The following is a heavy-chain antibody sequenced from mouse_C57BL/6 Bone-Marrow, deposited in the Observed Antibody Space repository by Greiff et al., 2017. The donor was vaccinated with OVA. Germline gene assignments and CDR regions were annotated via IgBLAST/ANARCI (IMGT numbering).Heavy chain of an antibody. CDR1: GFTFSDYG. J-gene: IGHJ3*01. CDR2: ISSGSSTI. V-gene: IGHV5-17*03. Sequence: DVQLVESGGGLVKPGGSLKLSCAASGFTFSDYGMHWVRQAPEKGLEWVAYISSGSSTIYYADTVKGRFTISRDNARNTLYLQMSSLKSEDTAMYYCTRDDYDEAYWGQGTLVTVSA. D-gene: IGHD2-4*01. CDR3: TRDDYDEAY.